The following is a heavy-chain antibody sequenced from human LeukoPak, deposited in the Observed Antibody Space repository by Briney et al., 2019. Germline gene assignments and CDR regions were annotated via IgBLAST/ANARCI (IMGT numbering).Heavy chain of an antibody. J-gene: IGHJ4*02. CDR3: ARDYGVDY. V-gene: IGHV3-21*01. Sequence: ETLSLTCTVSGGSISSSSYYWGWIRQPPGKGLEWVSSINSDSSYMYYADSVKGRFTISRDNAKNSLYLQMNSLRAEDTAVYYCARDYGVDYWGQGTLVTVSS. D-gene: IGHD4-17*01. CDR2: INSDSSYM. CDR1: GGSISSSS.